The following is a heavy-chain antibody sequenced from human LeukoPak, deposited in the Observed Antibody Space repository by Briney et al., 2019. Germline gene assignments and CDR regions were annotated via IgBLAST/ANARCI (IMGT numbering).Heavy chain of an antibody. Sequence: GGSLRLSCAASGFTFSSYAMSWVRQAPGKGLEWVSATSGSGGSTYYADSVKGRFTISRDNSKNTLYLQMNSLRAEDTAVYYCAKGQSHYYDSSGYYPSYFDYWGQGTLVTVSS. CDR2: TSGSGGST. CDR3: AKGQSHYYDSSGYYPSYFDY. V-gene: IGHV3-23*01. J-gene: IGHJ4*02. D-gene: IGHD3-22*01. CDR1: GFTFSSYA.